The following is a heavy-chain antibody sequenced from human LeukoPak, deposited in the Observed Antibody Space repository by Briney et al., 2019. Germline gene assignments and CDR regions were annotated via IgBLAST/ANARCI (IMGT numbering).Heavy chain of an antibody. CDR1: GFTVSSYY. CDR2: YVGGPT. V-gene: IGHV3-53*05. CDR3: ARGAGWNFYEY. J-gene: IGHJ4*01. Sequence: GGSLGLSCAASGFTVSSYYMFYVGGPTYYADSVQGRFTISRDNSKNTVDLRMSSLRPEDTAVYYCARGAGWNFYEYWGHGTLVTVSS. D-gene: IGHD6-19*01.